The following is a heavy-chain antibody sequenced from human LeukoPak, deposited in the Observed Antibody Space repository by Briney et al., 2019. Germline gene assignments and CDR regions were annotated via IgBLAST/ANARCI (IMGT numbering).Heavy chain of an antibody. D-gene: IGHD1-26*01. CDR2: INHSGST. CDR1: GGSFSGYY. V-gene: IGHV4-34*01. CDR3: ARHSSGNFDY. Sequence: PSETLSLTCAVYGGSFSGYYWSWIRQPPGKGLEWIGEINHSGSTNYNPSLKSRVTISVDTSKNQFSLKLSSVTAADTAVYYCARHSSGNFDYWGQGTLVTVSS. J-gene: IGHJ4*02.